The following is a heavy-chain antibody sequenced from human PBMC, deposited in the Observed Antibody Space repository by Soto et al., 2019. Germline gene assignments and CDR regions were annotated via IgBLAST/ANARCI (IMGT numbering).Heavy chain of an antibody. CDR2: ISYDGSNK. V-gene: IGHV3-30-3*01. CDR1: GFTFSSYA. Sequence: AGGSLRLSCAASGFTFSSYAMHWVRQAPGKGLEWVAVISYDGSNKYYADSVKGRFTISRDNSKNTLYLQMNSLRAEDTAVYYCARDREYGTMIVVVIDLDYWGQGTLVTVSS. J-gene: IGHJ4*02. D-gene: IGHD3-22*01. CDR3: ARDREYGTMIVVVIDLDY.